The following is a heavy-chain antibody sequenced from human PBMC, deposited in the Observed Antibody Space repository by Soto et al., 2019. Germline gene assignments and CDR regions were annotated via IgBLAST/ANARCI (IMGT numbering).Heavy chain of an antibody. Sequence: ASVKVSCKAAGYTFTSYYMHWVRQAPGQGLEWMGIINPSGGSTNYAQKLQGRVTMTTDTSTSTAYMELRSLRSDDTAVYYCARGLYSSSPKVHYYYGMDVWGQGTTVTVSS. CDR3: ARGLYSSSPKVHYYYGMDV. V-gene: IGHV1-46*01. CDR1: GYTFTSYY. CDR2: INPSGGST. D-gene: IGHD6-13*01. J-gene: IGHJ6*02.